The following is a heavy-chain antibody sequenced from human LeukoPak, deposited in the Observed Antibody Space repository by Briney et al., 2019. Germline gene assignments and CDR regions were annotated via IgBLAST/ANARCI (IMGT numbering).Heavy chain of an antibody. Sequence: GGSLRLSCVASGFTFSNAWMSWVRQAPGKGLEWVCRIKSKTNGGTTDYAAPVKGRFTISRDDSKNTLYLQMNSLKPEDTAVYYCARGRHFTMVRGVTRTYYFDYWGQGTLVTVSS. J-gene: IGHJ4*02. CDR2: IKSKTNGGTT. V-gene: IGHV3-15*01. CDR1: GFTFSNAW. D-gene: IGHD3-10*01. CDR3: ARGRHFTMVRGVTRTYYFDY.